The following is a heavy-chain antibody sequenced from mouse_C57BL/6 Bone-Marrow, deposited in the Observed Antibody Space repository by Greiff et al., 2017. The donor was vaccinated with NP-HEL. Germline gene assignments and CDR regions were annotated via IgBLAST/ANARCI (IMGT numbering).Heavy chain of an antibody. CDR2: IRLKSDNYAT. V-gene: IGHV6-3*01. CDR3: TYYYGSGGFAY. D-gene: IGHD1-1*01. CDR1: GFTFSNYW. J-gene: IGHJ3*01. Sequence: EVQLVESGGGLVQPGGSMKLSCVASGFTFSNYWMNWVRQSPEKGLEWVAQIRLKSDNYATHYAESVKGRFTISRDDSKSSVYLQMNNLRAEDTGIYYCTYYYGSGGFAYWGQGTLVTVSA.